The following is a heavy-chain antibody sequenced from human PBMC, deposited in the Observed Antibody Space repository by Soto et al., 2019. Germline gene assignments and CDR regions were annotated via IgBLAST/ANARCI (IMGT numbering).Heavy chain of an antibody. J-gene: IGHJ6*02. D-gene: IGHD2-15*01. CDR2: ISSSSSTI. V-gene: IGHV3-48*02. CDR3: ARDRSFAVVLNYYYYGMDV. Sequence: GGSLSLSCAASGFTFSSYSMNWVRQAPGKGLEWVSYISSSSSTIYYADSVKGRFTISRDNAKNSLYLQMNSLRDEDTAVYYCARDRSFAVVLNYYYYGMDVWGQGTTVTVSS. CDR1: GFTFSSYS.